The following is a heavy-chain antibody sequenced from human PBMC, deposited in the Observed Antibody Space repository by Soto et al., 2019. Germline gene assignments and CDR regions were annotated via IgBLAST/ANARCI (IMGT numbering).Heavy chain of an antibody. CDR2: IKSKTDGGTT. D-gene: IGHD1-26*01. Sequence: PGGSLRLSCAASGFTFSNAWMSWVRQAPGKGLEWVGRIKSKTDGGTTDYAAPVKGRFTISRDDSKNTLYLQMNSLKTEDTAVYYCTTDGSLSGSYYYGMDVWGQGTTVTVSS. CDR1: GFTFSNAW. V-gene: IGHV3-15*01. J-gene: IGHJ6*02. CDR3: TTDGSLSGSYYYGMDV.